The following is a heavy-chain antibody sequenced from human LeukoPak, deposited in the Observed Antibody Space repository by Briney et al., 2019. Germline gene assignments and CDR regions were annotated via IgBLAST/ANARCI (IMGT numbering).Heavy chain of an antibody. Sequence: ASVTVSCKASGYTFTGYYMHWVRQAPGQGLEWMGWINPNSGGTNYAQKFQGRVTMTRDTSISTAYMELSRLRSDDTAVYYCARIVVGATGGYYYYYYMDVWGKGTTVTVSS. CDR2: INPNSGGT. CDR3: ARIVVGATGGYYYYYYMDV. J-gene: IGHJ6*03. CDR1: GYTFTGYY. D-gene: IGHD1-26*01. V-gene: IGHV1-2*02.